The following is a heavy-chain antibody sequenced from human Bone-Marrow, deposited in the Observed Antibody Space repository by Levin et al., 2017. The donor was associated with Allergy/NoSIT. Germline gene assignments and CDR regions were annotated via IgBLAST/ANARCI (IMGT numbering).Heavy chain of an antibody. CDR2: ISDSGFIT. V-gene: IGHV3-23*01. CDR1: GFTFSTYA. CDR3: AKDRLSGDTDGQIDY. D-gene: IGHD5-18*01. Sequence: GGSLRLSCAASGFTFSTYAMNWVRQAPGKGLQWVSMISDSGFITNYADSVKGRFTISRDNSKNTLYLQMNSLRAEDTAIYFCAKDRLSGDTDGQIDYWGQGTLVTVSS. J-gene: IGHJ4*02.